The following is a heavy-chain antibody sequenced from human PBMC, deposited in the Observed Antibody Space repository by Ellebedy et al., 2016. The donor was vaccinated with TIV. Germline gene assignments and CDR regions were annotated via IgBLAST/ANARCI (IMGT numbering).Heavy chain of an antibody. V-gene: IGHV4-38-2*02. D-gene: IGHD6-25*01. CDR2: IYHSGST. CDR1: GYSISSGYY. J-gene: IGHJ5*02. Sequence: MPLETLSLTCTVSGYSISSGYYWGWIRQPPGKGLDWIGSIYHSGSTYYNPSLKSRVTISVDTSKNQFFLKLSFVTAADTAVYYCARDRGAASFDPWGQGTLVTVSS. CDR3: ARDRGAASFDP.